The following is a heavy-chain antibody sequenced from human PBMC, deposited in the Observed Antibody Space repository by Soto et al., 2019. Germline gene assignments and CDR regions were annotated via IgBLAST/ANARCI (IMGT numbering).Heavy chain of an antibody. Sequence: GGSLRLSCAAPGFAFSSHVMNWVSLAPGRGLEWVSGISISGDVTYYAASVKGRFTISRDNSKYTLYLEMHSLGAGDTAVYHCAPSNAAIVYEFDYWGEGA. CDR3: APSNAAIVYEFDY. D-gene: IGHD5-12*01. CDR1: GFAFSSHV. J-gene: IGHJ4*02. V-gene: IGHV3-23*01. CDR2: ISISGDVT.